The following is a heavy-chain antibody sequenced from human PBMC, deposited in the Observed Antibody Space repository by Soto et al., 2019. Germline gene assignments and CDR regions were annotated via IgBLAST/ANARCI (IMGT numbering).Heavy chain of an antibody. V-gene: IGHV3-30-3*01. CDR2: TSYDGSNK. CDR1: GFTFSSFA. Sequence: QAVGSLRLSCAASGFTFSSFAMHWVRQAPGKGLEWMAVTSYDGSNKYYADSVKGRFTLSRDNSKNTLYLQMNSLRAEDTAVYYCARDYYDSSGYSIYYYYGMDVWGQGTTVTVSS. CDR3: ARDYYDSSGYSIYYYYGMDV. J-gene: IGHJ6*02. D-gene: IGHD3-22*01.